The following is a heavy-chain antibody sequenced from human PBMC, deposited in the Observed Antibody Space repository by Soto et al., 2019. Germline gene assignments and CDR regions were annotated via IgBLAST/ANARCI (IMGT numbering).Heavy chain of an antibody. CDR2: INAGNGNT. CDR1: GYTFTNYA. D-gene: IGHD1-26*01. Sequence: QVQLVQSGAEEKKPGASVKVSCKASGYTFTNYAMHWVRQAPGQRLEWMGWINAGNGNTKYSQKFQGRVTITRETSASTAYMKLSSLTSEDTAVYHCASSATTADYFFGMDVWGQGTTVTVSS. J-gene: IGHJ6*01. V-gene: IGHV1-3*05. CDR3: ASSATTADYFFGMDV.